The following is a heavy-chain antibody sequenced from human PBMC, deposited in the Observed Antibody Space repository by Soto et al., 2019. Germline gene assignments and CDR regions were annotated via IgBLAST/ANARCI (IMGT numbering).Heavy chain of an antibody. J-gene: IGHJ6*02. Sequence: QAHLEQSGAELKRPGASVKVSCRASGYNLSDFDINWLRQASGQGPEWMGWMNAKSGDTFFPQRFHGKINMTWDTYLSTAYMEVGSLTSDDTAIYFCARVNTFNFTGFDVWGQGTTVSVSS. D-gene: IGHD2-2*02. V-gene: IGHV1-8*01. CDR3: ARVNTFNFTGFDV. CDR2: MNAKSGDT. CDR1: GYNLSDFD.